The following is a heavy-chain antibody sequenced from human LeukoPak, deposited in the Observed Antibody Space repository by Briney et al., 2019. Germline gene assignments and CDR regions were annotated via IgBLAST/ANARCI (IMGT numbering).Heavy chain of an antibody. Sequence: GGSLRLSCAASGFTFSSYSMNWVRQAPGKGLEWVSSISSSSSYIYYADSVKGRFTISRDNSKNTLYLQMNSLRAEDTAVYYCATPSGYGDFRDYWGQGTLVTVSS. CDR1: GFTFSSYS. CDR2: ISSSSSYI. V-gene: IGHV3-21*04. D-gene: IGHD4-17*01. J-gene: IGHJ4*02. CDR3: ATPSGYGDFRDY.